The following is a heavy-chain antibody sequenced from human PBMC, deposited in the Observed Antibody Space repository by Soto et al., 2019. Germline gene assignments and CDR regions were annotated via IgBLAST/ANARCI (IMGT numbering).Heavy chain of an antibody. J-gene: IGHJ5*02. V-gene: IGHV4-34*01. CDR1: GGSFSGYY. CDR3: ARGHYMTTVTTVWFDP. D-gene: IGHD4-17*01. CDR2: INHSGST. Sequence: PSETLSLTCAVYGGSFSGYYWSWIRQPPGKGLEWIGEINHSGSTNYNPSLKSRVTISVDTSKNQFSLKLSSVTAADTAVYYCARGHYMTTVTTVWFDPWGQGTLVTVS.